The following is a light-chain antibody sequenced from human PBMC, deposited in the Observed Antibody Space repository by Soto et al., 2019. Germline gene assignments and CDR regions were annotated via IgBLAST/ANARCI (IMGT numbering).Light chain of an antibody. J-gene: IGKJ1*01. Sequence: DIQMTQSPSSLSASVGDRVTIKCRASQSIDTYLNWYQQKPGKAPKVLIYVASRLQTGVPSRFSGSGSGTDFSLTITSLQPEDSATYFCQQSDTIPRTFGQGTRVEVK. CDR1: QSIDTY. CDR2: VAS. V-gene: IGKV1-39*01. CDR3: QQSDTIPRT.